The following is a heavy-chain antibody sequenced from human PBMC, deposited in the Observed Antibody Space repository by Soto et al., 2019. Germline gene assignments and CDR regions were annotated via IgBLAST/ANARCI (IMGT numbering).Heavy chain of an antibody. CDR2: MIYRGTA. D-gene: IGHD3-3*01. CDR1: GPSITSYY. Sequence: SETLSLTCRVSGPSITSYYWSWIRRPPGKGLEWIGYMIYRGTANYNPSLKSRVTISVDTSKNQFSLNLSSVSTADTAMYFCARYDFVAYYFDLWGPGTLVTVSS. V-gene: IGHV4-59*01. CDR3: ARYDFVAYYFDL. J-gene: IGHJ4*02.